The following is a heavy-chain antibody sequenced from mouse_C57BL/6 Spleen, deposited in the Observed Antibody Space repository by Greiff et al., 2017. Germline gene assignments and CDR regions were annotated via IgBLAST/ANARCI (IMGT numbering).Heavy chain of an antibody. CDR1: GYTFTDYE. D-gene: IGHD2-1*01. CDR3: TTLYYGNFSWFAY. CDR2: IDPETGGT. V-gene: IGHV1-15*01. J-gene: IGHJ3*01. Sequence: QVQLKQSGAELVRPGASVTLSCKASGYTFTDYEMHWVKQTPVHGLEWIGAIDPETGGTAYNQKFKGKAILTADKSSSTAYMELRSLTSEDSAVYYCTTLYYGNFSWFAYWGQGTLVTVSA.